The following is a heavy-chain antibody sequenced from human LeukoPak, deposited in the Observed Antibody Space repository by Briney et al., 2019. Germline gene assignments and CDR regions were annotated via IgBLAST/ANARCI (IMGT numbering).Heavy chain of an antibody. Sequence: GESLKISCKGSGFSFTGHWIGWVRQLPGKGLEWMGIIYGGDSDTRYSPSFQGQVTISADKSITTAYLQWSSLKTSDTAMYYCARPPAAADTLSNWYFDLWGRGTPVTVSS. V-gene: IGHV5-51*01. D-gene: IGHD6-13*01. CDR2: IYGGDSDT. CDR3: ARPPAAADTLSNWYFDL. CDR1: GFSFTGHW. J-gene: IGHJ2*01.